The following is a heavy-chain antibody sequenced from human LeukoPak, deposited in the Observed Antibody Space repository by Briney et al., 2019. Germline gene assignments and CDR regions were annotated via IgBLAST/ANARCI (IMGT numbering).Heavy chain of an antibody. CDR3: ARLISGSYYGRFGY. V-gene: IGHV4-39*01. J-gene: IGHJ4*02. CDR1: GGSISSSSYY. D-gene: IGHD1-26*01. CDR2: IYYSGST. Sequence: SETLSLTCTVSGGSISSSSYYWGWIRQPPGKGLEWIGSIYYSGSTYYNPSLKSRVTISVDTSKNQFSLKLSSVTAADTAVYYCARLISGSYYGRFGYWGQGTLVTVSS.